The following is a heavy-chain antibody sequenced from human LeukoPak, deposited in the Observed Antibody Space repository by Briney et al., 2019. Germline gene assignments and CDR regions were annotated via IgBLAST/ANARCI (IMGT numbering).Heavy chain of an antibody. CDR1: GFTFSSYE. D-gene: IGHD3-22*01. Sequence: GALRLSCAASGFTFSSYEMNWVRQAPGKGLEWVSYISSSGSTIYYADSVKGRFTISRDNAKNSLYLQMNSLRAEDTAVYYCARQGAGRYDSSSDAFDIWGQGTMVTVSS. CDR3: ARQGAGRYDSSSDAFDI. CDR2: ISSSGSTI. V-gene: IGHV3-48*03. J-gene: IGHJ3*02.